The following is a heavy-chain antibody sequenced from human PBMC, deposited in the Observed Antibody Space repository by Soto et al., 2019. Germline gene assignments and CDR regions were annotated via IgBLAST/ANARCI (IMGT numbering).Heavy chain of an antibody. Sequence: PGGSLRLSCAASGLTFSSYAMSWVRQAPGKGLEWVSAISGSGGSTYYADSVKGRFTISRDNSKNTLYLQMNSLRAEDTAVYYCAKRSIFGVVIIYYGMDVWGQGTTVTSPQ. CDR1: GLTFSSYA. CDR2: ISGSGGST. D-gene: IGHD3-3*01. J-gene: IGHJ6*01. CDR3: AKRSIFGVVIIYYGMDV. V-gene: IGHV3-23*01.